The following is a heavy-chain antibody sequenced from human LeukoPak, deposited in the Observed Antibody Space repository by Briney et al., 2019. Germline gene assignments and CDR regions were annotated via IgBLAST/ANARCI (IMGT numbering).Heavy chain of an antibody. CDR3: ASQQSPGGGYYGMDV. CDR2: ISAYDGDT. V-gene: IGHV1-18*01. D-gene: IGHD3-16*01. Sequence: GASVKVSCKASGYTFTSYGISWVRQAPGQGLEWMGWISAYDGDTNYAQKLQGRVTMTTDTSTSTAYMELRSLRSDDTAVYYRASQQSPGGGYYGMDVWGQGTTVTVSS. CDR1: GYTFTSYG. J-gene: IGHJ6*02.